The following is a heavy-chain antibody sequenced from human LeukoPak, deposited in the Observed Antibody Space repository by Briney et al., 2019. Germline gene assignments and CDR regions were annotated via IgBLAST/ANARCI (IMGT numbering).Heavy chain of an antibody. D-gene: IGHD3-3*01. V-gene: IGHV1-2*02. Sequence: ASVKVSCKASGYTFTGYYMHWVRQAPGQGLEWMGWINPNSGGTNYAQKFQGRVTMTRDTSISTVYMELSRLRSDDTAVYYCARGGLAIFGVVARGSDYWGQGTLVTVSS. CDR3: ARGGLAIFGVVARGSDY. J-gene: IGHJ4*02. CDR1: GYTFTGYY. CDR2: INPNSGGT.